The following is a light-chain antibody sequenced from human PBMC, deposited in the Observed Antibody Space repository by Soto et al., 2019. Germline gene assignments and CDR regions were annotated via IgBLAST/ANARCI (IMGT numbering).Light chain of an antibody. Sequence: QSALAQPASVSGSPGQSITISCTGTSSDVGAYNSVSWYQQHPHKAPQVIIYKGTQRPSGISNRFSGSTSGTVASLTISGLQVDDEADYFCCSSAPESTYVFGTGTKLTVL. CDR2: KGT. J-gene: IGLJ1*01. CDR3: CSSAPESTYV. V-gene: IGLV2-23*01. CDR1: SSDVGAYNS.